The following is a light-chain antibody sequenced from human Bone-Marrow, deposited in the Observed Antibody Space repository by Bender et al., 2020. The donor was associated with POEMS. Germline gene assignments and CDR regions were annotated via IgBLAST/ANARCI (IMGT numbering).Light chain of an antibody. Sequence: QSVLTQPPSASGTPGQRVTISCSGSSSKFGSYPVNWYQQLPGAAPKLVIFNNSQRPSGVPDRFSGSNSGTSASLAISGLLSDGEADFYCATWGDSLDGWVFGGGAKLSVL. CDR3: ATWGDSLDGWV. J-gene: IGLJ3*02. CDR1: SSKFGSYP. V-gene: IGLV1-44*01. CDR2: NNS.